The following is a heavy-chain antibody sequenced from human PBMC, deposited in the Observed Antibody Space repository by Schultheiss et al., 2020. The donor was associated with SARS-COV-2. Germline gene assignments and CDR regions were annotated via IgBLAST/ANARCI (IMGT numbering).Heavy chain of an antibody. J-gene: IGHJ4*02. CDR1: GFTFSSSW. D-gene: IGHD3-22*01. CDR3: ARGRPGDSSGYYYDY. V-gene: IGHV3-74*01. Sequence: GGSLRLSCAASGFTFSSSWMHWVRQTPGEGLMWVSRMNYDGSEINYADSVKGRFTISRDNSKNTLYLQMNSLRAEDTAVYYCARGRPGDSSGYYYDYWGQGTLVTVSS. CDR2: MNYDGSEI.